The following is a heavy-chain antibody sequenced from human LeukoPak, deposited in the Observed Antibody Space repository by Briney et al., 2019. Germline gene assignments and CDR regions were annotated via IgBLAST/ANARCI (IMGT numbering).Heavy chain of an antibody. CDR1: GYTFTNFA. Sequence: ASVKVSCKASGYTFTNFAIHWVRQAPGQSLEWMGWINAGNGNTKYPQESQDRVTFTRDTSTSTAYMELRSLRSDDTAVYYCARGGIVGATRYVDYWGQGTLVTVSS. D-gene: IGHD1-26*01. J-gene: IGHJ4*02. CDR2: INAGNGNT. V-gene: IGHV1-3*01. CDR3: ARGGIVGATRYVDY.